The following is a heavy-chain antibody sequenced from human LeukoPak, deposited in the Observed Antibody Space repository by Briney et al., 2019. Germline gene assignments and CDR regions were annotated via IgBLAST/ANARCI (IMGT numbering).Heavy chain of an antibody. Sequence: TPSETLSLTCAVYGGSFSGYYWSWIRQPPGKGLEWIGEINHSGSTNYNPSLKSRVTISVDTSKNQFSLKLSSVTAADTAVYYCARGEQWLVTAFDYWGQGTLVTVSS. CDR1: GGSFSGYY. CDR3: ARGEQWLVTAFDY. J-gene: IGHJ4*02. V-gene: IGHV4-34*01. D-gene: IGHD6-19*01. CDR2: INHSGST.